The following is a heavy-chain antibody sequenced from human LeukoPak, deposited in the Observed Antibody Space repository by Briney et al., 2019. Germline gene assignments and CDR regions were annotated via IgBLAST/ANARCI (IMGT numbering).Heavy chain of an antibody. CDR3: ARDKGAPWAFDI. D-gene: IGHD1-26*01. CDR1: GGSISSGGYY. CDR2: IYYSGST. Sequence: SETLSLTCTVSGGSISSGGYYWSWIRQHPGKGLEWIGYIYYSGSTYYNPSLKSRVTISVDTSKNQFSLKLSSVTAADTAVYYCARDKGAPWAFDIWGQGIMVTVSS. V-gene: IGHV4-31*03. J-gene: IGHJ3*02.